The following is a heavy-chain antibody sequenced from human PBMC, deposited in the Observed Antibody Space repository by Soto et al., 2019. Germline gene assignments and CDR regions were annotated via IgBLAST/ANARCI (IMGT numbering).Heavy chain of an antibody. CDR3: ARVSAIVATPPRDYYYGMDV. D-gene: IGHD5-12*01. Sequence: PGGSLRLSCAASGFTFSSYGMHWVRQAPGKGLEWVKVIWYDGSNKYYADSVKGRFTISRDNSKNTLYLQMNSLRAEDTAVYYFARVSAIVATPPRDYYYGMDVWGQGTTVTVSS. V-gene: IGHV3-33*01. J-gene: IGHJ6*02. CDR1: GFTFSSYG. CDR2: IWYDGSNK.